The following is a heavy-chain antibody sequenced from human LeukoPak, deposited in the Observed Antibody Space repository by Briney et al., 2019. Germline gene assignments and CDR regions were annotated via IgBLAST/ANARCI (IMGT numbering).Heavy chain of an antibody. D-gene: IGHD6-19*01. V-gene: IGHV3-23*01. Sequence: PGGSLRLSCAASGFTFSSYAMSWVRQAPGKGLEWVSAISGSGGSTYYADSVKGRFTISRDNSKNTLYLQMNSLRAEDTAVYYCAKAPTGYSSGWYNYWGQGTLVTVSS. CDR3: AKAPTGYSSGWYNY. CDR1: GFTFSSYA. CDR2: ISGSGGST. J-gene: IGHJ4*02.